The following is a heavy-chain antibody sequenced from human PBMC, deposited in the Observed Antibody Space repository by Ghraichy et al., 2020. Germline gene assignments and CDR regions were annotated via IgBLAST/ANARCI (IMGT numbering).Heavy chain of an antibody. CDR1: GYTFTSYY. V-gene: IGHV1-46*01. CDR2: INPSGGST. CDR3: AREPGDLYCSSTSCYIRGENVQYYYYYMDV. Sequence: APVKVSCKASGYTFTSYYMHWVRQAPGQGLEWMGIINPSGGSTSYAQKFQGRVTMTRDTSTSTVYMELSSLRSEDTAVYYCAREPGDLYCSSTSCYIRGENVQYYYYYMDVWGKGTTVTVSS. D-gene: IGHD2-2*01. J-gene: IGHJ6*03.